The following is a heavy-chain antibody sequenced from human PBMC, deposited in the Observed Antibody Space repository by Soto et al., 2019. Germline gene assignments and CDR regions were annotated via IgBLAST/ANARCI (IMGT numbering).Heavy chain of an antibody. V-gene: IGHV3-66*01. J-gene: IGHJ4*02. CDR2: IYSGGST. D-gene: IGHD2-2*01. CDR3: ARVLGYQYYCDY. CDR1: GFTVSSNY. Sequence: EVQLVESGGGLAQPGGSLRLSCAASGFTVSSNYMSWVRQAPGKGLEWVSIIYSGGSTYYADSVKGRFTISRDNSKNRLYXXXNXRRAEDTVVYYCARVLGYQYYCDYWGQGTLVTVSS.